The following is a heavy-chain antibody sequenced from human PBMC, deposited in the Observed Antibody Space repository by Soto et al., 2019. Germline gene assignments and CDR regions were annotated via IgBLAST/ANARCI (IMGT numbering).Heavy chain of an antibody. CDR1: GYTLTELS. CDR3: ATDLDGEDFWSGYDFHY. V-gene: IGHV1-24*01. Sequence: ASVKVSCKVSGYTLTELSMHWVRQAPGKGLEWMGGFDPEDGETIYAQKFQGRVTMTEDTSTDTAYMELSSLRSEDTAVYYCATDLDGEDFWSGYDFHYWGQGTLVTVSS. D-gene: IGHD3-3*01. J-gene: IGHJ4*02. CDR2: FDPEDGET.